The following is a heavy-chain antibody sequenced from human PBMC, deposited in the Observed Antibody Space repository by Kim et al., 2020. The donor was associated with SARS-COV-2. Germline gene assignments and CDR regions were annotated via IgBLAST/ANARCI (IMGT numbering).Heavy chain of an antibody. CDR3: VKELVRGYYYGMDV. D-gene: IGHD6-13*01. CDR2: ISGSGGST. V-gene: IGHV3-23*01. CDR1: GFTFSSYA. Sequence: GGSLRLSCAASGFTFSSYAMSWVRQAPGKGLEWVSAISGSGGSTYYADSVKGRFTISRDNSKNTLYLQMNSLRAEDTAVYYCVKELVRGYYYGMDVWGQGTTVTVSS. J-gene: IGHJ6*02.